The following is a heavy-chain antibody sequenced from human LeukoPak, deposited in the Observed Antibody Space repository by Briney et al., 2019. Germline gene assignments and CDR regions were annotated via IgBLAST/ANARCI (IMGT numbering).Heavy chain of an antibody. CDR1: GYTFTCHF. D-gene: IGHD2-2*01. Sequence: GASVRVSCTASGYTFTCHFIFWVRQSPGQRLELMAWINPDTGVTNYAQKFQGRVTVASDTSISTAYLDISRLTSDDTALYYCSREASCDSTSCPQDYWGQGTLVTVSS. CDR3: SREASCDSTSCPQDY. J-gene: IGHJ4*02. CDR2: INPDTGVT. V-gene: IGHV1-2*02.